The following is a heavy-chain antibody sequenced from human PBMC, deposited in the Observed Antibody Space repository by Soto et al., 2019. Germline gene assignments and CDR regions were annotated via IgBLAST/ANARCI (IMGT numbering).Heavy chain of an antibody. CDR3: ARGIYSTSSFFDS. J-gene: IGHJ4*02. D-gene: IGHD6-6*01. CDR2: IYYSGNT. V-gene: IGHV4-30-4*01. CDR1: GDSISTSDYY. Sequence: SETLSLTCTVSGDSISTSDYYWNWIRQPPGKGLEWIGYIYYSGNTYYIPSLKSRVTISVDTSKNQISLKLNSVTAADTAVYYCARGIYSTSSFFDSWGQGTLVTVSS.